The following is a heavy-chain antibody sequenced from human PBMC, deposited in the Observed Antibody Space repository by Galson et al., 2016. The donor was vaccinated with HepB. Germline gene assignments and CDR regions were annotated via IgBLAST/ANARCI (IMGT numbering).Heavy chain of an antibody. V-gene: IGHV1-69*06. CDR1: GDTINHYG. Sequence: SVKVSCKASGDTINHYGLSWVRQAPGQGLEWMGGIIPIFGTAKYAQNFQGRVLITADRLTSTAYLVLSSLRSEDSAIYYCARDRGIAATGMALPFDSWGQGTLVTVSS. D-gene: IGHD6-13*01. J-gene: IGHJ4*02. CDR3: ARDRGIAATGMALPFDS. CDR2: IIPIFGTA.